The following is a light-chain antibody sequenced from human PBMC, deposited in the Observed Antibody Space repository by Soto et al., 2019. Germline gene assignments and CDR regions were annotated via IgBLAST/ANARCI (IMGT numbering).Light chain of an antibody. V-gene: IGLV2-14*03. CDR2: DVS. J-gene: IGLJ2*01. CDR1: SSDVGAYNY. Sequence: QYVLTQPASVSGSPGQSITISCTGTSSDVGAYNYVSWYQQHPGKAPKVMIFDVSNRPSGVSNRFSGSKSGNTASLTISGLQAEDEADYYCSSYTTSSTVVFGGGTKLTVL. CDR3: SSYTTSSTVV.